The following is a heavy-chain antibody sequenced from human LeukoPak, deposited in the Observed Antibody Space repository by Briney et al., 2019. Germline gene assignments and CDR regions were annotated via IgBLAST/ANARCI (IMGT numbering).Heavy chain of an antibody. D-gene: IGHD5-18*01. V-gene: IGHV4-34*01. Sequence: PSETLSLTCAVYGGSFSGYYWSWIRQPPGKGLEWIGEINHSGSTNYNPSLKSRVTISVDTSKNQFSLKLSSVTAADTAVYYCARGVGYSYVSTDYWGQGTLVTVSS. J-gene: IGHJ4*02. CDR3: ARGVGYSYVSTDY. CDR1: GGSFSGYY. CDR2: INHSGST.